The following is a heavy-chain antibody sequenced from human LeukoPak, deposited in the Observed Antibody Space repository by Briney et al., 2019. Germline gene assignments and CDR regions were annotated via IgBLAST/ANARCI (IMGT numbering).Heavy chain of an antibody. D-gene: IGHD5-18*01. CDR2: INPNSGGT. CDR1: GYTFTGYY. Sequence: GASVKVSCKASGYTFTGYYMHWVRQAPGQGLEWMGWINPNSGGTNYAQKFQGRVTMTRDTSISTAYMELSRLRSDDTAVYYCARVREYSYGYLLSTFDYWGQGTLVTVSS. V-gene: IGHV1-2*02. J-gene: IGHJ4*02. CDR3: ARVREYSYGYLLSTFDY.